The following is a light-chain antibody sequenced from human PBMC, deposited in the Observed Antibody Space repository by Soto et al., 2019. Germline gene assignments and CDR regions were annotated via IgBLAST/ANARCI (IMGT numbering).Light chain of an antibody. CDR2: EAS. Sequence: EIEMTQSPATLSVSPGERTTLSCRASPSVSSNLAWYQQKPGQAPRLXXYEASTRATGIPARFSGSGSGTELTLTISSLQSEDSAVYYGQQYNNWPTLTFGGGTKVDIK. CDR1: PSVSSN. J-gene: IGKJ4*01. CDR3: QQYNNWPTLT. V-gene: IGKV3-15*01.